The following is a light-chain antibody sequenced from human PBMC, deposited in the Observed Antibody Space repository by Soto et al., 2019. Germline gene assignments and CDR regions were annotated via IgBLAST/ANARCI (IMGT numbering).Light chain of an antibody. CDR2: DSS. CDR1: QSVSSY. Sequence: EIVLTQSPATLSLSPGERATLSCRASQSVSSYLAWFQQKPGQAPRLLIYDSSNRATGIPARFSGSGSGTDFTLTISSLEPEDFALYYCQQRFNSPFTFGPGTKLDIK. CDR3: QQRFNSPFT. V-gene: IGKV3-11*01. J-gene: IGKJ3*01.